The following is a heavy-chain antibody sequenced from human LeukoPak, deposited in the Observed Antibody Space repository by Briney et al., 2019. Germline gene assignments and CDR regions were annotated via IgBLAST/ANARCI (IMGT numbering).Heavy chain of an antibody. CDR1: GFTFSDYY. CDR2: IWYDGSNK. D-gene: IGHD2-2*01. Sequence: GGSLRLSCAASGFTFSDYYMSWIRQAPGKGLEWVAVIWYDGSNKYYVDSVKGRFTISRDNSKNTLYLQMNSLRAEDTAVYYCARGDIVVVPAATDFDYWGQGTLVTVSS. V-gene: IGHV3-33*08. CDR3: ARGDIVVVPAATDFDY. J-gene: IGHJ4*02.